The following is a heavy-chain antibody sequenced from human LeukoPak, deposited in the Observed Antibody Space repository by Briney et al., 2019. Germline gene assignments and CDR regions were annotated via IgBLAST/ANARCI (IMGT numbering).Heavy chain of an antibody. J-gene: IGHJ4*02. V-gene: IGHV1-2*02. D-gene: IGHD3-22*01. Sequence: ASVKVSCKASGYTFTSYYMHWVRQAPGQGLEWMGWVNPNSGGTNYAQKFQGRVTMTRDTSISTAYMELSRLRSDDTAVYYCAREYYYDSSGYLYWGQGTLVTVSS. CDR1: GYTFTSYY. CDR3: AREYYYDSSGYLY. CDR2: VNPNSGGT.